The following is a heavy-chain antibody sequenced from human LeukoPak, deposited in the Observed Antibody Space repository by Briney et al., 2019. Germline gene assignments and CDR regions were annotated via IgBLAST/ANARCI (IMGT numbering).Heavy chain of an antibody. CDR3: ARNVVSLNSNGFYYFDY. CDR1: GASISGSDYS. CDR2: IEDSGSS. J-gene: IGHJ4*02. D-gene: IGHD6-19*01. Sequence: PSETLSLTCSVSGASISGSDYSWAWIRQPPGKGLEWIGTIEDSGSSYSNPSLKSRLTMSVDTSKNQFSLNLNSVNAADTALYYCARNVVSLNSNGFYYFDYWGQGSLLIVSS. V-gene: IGHV4-39*01.